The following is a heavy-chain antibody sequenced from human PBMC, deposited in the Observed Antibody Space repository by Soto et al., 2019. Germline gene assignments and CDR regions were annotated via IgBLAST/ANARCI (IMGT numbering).Heavy chain of an antibody. J-gene: IGHJ6*02. CDR1: GYTLTELS. Sequence: ASVKVSCKVSGYTLTELSMHWVRQAPGKGLEWMGGFGPEDGETIYAQKFQGRVTMTEDTSTDTAYMELSSLRSEDTAVYYCATSAVVPGLDYYYYGMDVWGQGTTVTVSS. D-gene: IGHD2-15*01. CDR2: FGPEDGET. V-gene: IGHV1-24*01. CDR3: ATSAVVPGLDYYYYGMDV.